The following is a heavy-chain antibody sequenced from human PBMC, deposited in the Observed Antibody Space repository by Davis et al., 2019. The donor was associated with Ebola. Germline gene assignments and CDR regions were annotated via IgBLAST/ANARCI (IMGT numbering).Heavy chain of an antibody. Sequence: SVKVSCKASGGTFSSYAISWVRQAPGQGLEWMGRIIPILGIANYAQKFQGRVTITADKSTSTAYMELSSLRSEDTAVYYCARGYGDFYYYGMDVWGQGTTVTVSS. CDR2: IIPILGIA. CDR3: ARGYGDFYYYGMDV. D-gene: IGHD4-17*01. V-gene: IGHV1-69*04. CDR1: GGTFSSYA. J-gene: IGHJ6*02.